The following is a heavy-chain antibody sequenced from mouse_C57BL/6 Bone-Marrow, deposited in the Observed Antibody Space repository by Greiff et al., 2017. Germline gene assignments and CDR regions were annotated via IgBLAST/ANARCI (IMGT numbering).Heavy chain of an antibody. Sequence: VQLQQSGAELVKPGASVKLSCRASGYTFTEYTIHWVKQRSGQGLEWIGWFYPGSGSSRYNEKFKDKATLTADKSSSTVYMELSRLTSEDSAVYFCARHEGTAQATGPWFAYWGQGTLVTVSA. V-gene: IGHV1-62-2*01. CDR1: GYTFTEYT. D-gene: IGHD3-2*02. CDR2: FYPGSGSS. J-gene: IGHJ3*01. CDR3: ARHEGTAQATGPWFAY.